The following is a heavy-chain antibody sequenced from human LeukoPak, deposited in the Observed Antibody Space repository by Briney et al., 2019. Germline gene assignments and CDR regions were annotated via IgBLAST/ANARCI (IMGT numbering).Heavy chain of an antibody. V-gene: IGHV5-51*01. CDR2: INPDDSDT. Sequence: GGSLKISCKGSGYMFTSYWIGWVRQMPGKGLEWMGIINPDDSDTRYSPSFQGQVTISADKSISTAYLRWSSLKASDTAMYYCTRQLELQNYYGMDVWGQGTTVTVSS. J-gene: IGHJ6*02. D-gene: IGHD1-7*01. CDR3: TRQLELQNYYGMDV. CDR1: GYMFTSYW.